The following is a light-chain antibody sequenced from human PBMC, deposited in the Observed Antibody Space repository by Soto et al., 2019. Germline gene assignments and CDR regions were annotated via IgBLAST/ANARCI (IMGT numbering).Light chain of an antibody. CDR1: QNIINY. J-gene: IGKJ4*01. V-gene: IGKV1-39*01. CDR2: AAS. CDR3: QQSYRTPLT. Sequence: DIQMTQSPSSLSASVGDRVTITCRASQNIINYLNWYQQKPGKAPRLLIYAASSLQSGVPSRFSGGGSETDFTLTISSLQPEDFATYFCQQSYRTPLTFGGGTKVEIK.